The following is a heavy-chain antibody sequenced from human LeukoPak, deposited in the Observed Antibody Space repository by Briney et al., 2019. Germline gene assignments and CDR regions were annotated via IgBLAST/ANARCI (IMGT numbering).Heavy chain of an antibody. J-gene: IGHJ6*02. CDR2: ISGSGVTT. CDR1: GFAFNNYV. Sequence: GWSLRLSCAASGFAFNNYVMTWVRQAPGKGLEWVSSISGSGVTTYYTDSVKGRFTISRDNSRSTLYLQMNGLRAEDTAVYYCAKDSTVSGSYYGMDIWGQGTTVTVSS. D-gene: IGHD3-3*01. V-gene: IGHV3-23*01. CDR3: AKDSTVSGSYYGMDI.